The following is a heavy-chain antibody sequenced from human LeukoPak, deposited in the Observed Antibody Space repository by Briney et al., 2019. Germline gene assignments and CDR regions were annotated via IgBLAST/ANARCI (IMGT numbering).Heavy chain of an antibody. CDR3: ARLQYCSSTSSYGPEDYYGMDV. Sequence: GTSVRVSCKASGYTFTSYGISWVRQAPGQGLEWMGWISAYNGNTNYAQKLQGRVTMTTDTSTSTAYMELRSLRSDDTAVFYCARLQYCSSTSSYGPEDYYGMDVWGQGTTVTVSS. V-gene: IGHV1-18*01. CDR2: ISAYNGNT. J-gene: IGHJ6*02. D-gene: IGHD2-2*01. CDR1: GYTFTSYG.